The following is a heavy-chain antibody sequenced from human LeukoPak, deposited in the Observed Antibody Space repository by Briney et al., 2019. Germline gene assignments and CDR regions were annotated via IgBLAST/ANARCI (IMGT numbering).Heavy chain of an antibody. V-gene: IGHV1-2*02. CDR2: INPNSGGT. D-gene: IGHD2-8*01. Sequence: ASVKVSCKASGYTFTGYYMHWVRQAPGQGLEWMGWINPNSGGTNYAQKFQGRVTMTRDTSISTAYMDLSSLTSDDTAVYFCVRDNGAYWGQGTLVTVSS. CDR1: GYTFTGYY. CDR3: VRDNGAY. J-gene: IGHJ4*02.